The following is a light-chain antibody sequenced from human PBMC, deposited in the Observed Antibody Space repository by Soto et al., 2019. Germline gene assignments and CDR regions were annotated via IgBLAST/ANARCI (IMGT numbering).Light chain of an antibody. CDR1: ATAVGANNF. CDR3: SSYTTTSTVL. CDR2: DVN. Sequence: QAVLTQPASVSGSPGQRIPFSCTEPATAVGANNFVSWYQQYPGKAPKLMIYDVNYRPPGISYRFSGSKSGNTASLIISGLQTEDEADYYCSSYTTTSTVLFGGGTKVTVL. V-gene: IGLV2-14*01. J-gene: IGLJ2*01.